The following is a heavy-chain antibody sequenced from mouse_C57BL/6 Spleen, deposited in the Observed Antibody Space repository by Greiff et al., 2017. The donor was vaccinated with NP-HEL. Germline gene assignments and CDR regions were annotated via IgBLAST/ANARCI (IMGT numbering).Heavy chain of an antibody. Sequence: QVQLKQSGAELVKPGASVKLSCKASGYTFTSYWMHWVKQRPGQGLEWIGEIDPSDSYTNYNQKFKGKSPLTVDKSSSTAYMQLSSLTSEDSAVYYCARGGPHAMDYWGQGTSVTVSS. CDR2: IDPSDSYT. J-gene: IGHJ4*01. V-gene: IGHV1-69*01. D-gene: IGHD3-1*01. CDR3: ARGGPHAMDY. CDR1: GYTFTSYW.